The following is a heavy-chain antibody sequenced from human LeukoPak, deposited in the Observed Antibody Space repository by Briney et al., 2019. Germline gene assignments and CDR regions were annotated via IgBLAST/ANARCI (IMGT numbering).Heavy chain of an antibody. D-gene: IGHD2-8*01. CDR1: GGSISSSNW. V-gene: IGHV4-4*02. Sequence: SETLSLTCAVSGGSISSSNWWSWVRQPPGKGLEWIGEIYHSGGTYYNPSLKSRVTISVDTSKNQFSLKLSSVTAADTAVYYCAREGGYCTNGVCYVDPNDAFDIWGQGTMVTVSS. J-gene: IGHJ3*02. CDR2: IYHSGGT. CDR3: AREGGYCTNGVCYVDPNDAFDI.